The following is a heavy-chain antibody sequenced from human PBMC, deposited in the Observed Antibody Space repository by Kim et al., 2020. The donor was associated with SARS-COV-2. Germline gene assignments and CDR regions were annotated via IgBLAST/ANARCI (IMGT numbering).Heavy chain of an antibody. CDR2: IYYSGST. J-gene: IGHJ4*02. V-gene: IGHV4-39*01. CDR3: ARHGPLGVRRFLEWLPPDYFDY. D-gene: IGHD3-3*01. Sequence: SETLSLTCTVSGGSISSSSYYWGWIRQPPGKGLEWIGSIYYSGSTYYNPSLKSRVTISVDTSKNQFSLKLSSVTAADTAVYYCARHGPLGVRRFLEWLPPDYFDYWGQGTLVTVSS. CDR1: GGSISSSSYY.